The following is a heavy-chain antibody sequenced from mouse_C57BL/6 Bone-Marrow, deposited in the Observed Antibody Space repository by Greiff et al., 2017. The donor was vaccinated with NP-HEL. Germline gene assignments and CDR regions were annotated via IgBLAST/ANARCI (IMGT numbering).Heavy chain of an antibody. CDR3: ARGAY. CDR2: LYPGDGDT. V-gene: IGHV1-80*01. J-gene: IGHJ3*01. CDR1: GYEFSNYW. Sequence: QVQLQQSGAELVKPGASVKISCKASGYEFSNYWMNGVKQRPGKGLEWIGQLYPGDGDTNYNGKFKDKATLTADKSSSTAYMQLSRLTSEDSAVYFCARGAYWGQGTLVTVSA.